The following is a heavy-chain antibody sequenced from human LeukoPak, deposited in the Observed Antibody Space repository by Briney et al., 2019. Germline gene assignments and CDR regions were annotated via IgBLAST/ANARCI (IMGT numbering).Heavy chain of an antibody. CDR2: ISAYNGNT. J-gene: IGHJ5*02. V-gene: IGHV1-18*01. Sequence: ASVKVSCKASGYTFTSYGISWVRQAPGQGLEWMGWISAYNGNTNYAQKLQGRVTMTTDTSTSTAYMELRSLRSDDTAVYYCARDYYCSSISCYTEYTNWFDPWGQGTLVTVSS. CDR1: GYTFTSYG. CDR3: ARDYYCSSISCYTEYTNWFDP. D-gene: IGHD2-2*02.